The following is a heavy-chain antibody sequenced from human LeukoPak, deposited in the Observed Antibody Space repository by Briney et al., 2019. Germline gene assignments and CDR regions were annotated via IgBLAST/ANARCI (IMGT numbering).Heavy chain of an antibody. CDR3: AKDQLRWKVTTGNAFDI. CDR2: ISYDGSNK. D-gene: IGHD4-17*01. J-gene: IGHJ3*02. CDR1: GFTFSSYG. V-gene: IGHV3-30*18. Sequence: PGGSLRLSCAASGFTFSSYGMHWVRQAPGKGLEWVAVISYDGSNKYYADSVKGRFTISRDNSKNTLYLQMNSLRAEDTAVYYCAKDQLRWKVTTGNAFDIWGQGTMVTVSS.